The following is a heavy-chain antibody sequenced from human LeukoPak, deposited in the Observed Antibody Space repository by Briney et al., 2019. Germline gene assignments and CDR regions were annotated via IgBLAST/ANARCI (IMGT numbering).Heavy chain of an antibody. CDR3: ARAGATILTPFDY. V-gene: IGHV3-48*03. CDR2: ISSSGSTI. Sequence: GGSLRLSCAASGFTFSSYEMNWVRQAPGKGLEWVSYISSSGSTIYYADSVKGRFTISRDNAKNSLYLQMNSLRAEDTAVYYCARAGATILTPFDYWGQGTPVTVSS. J-gene: IGHJ4*02. CDR1: GFTFSSYE. D-gene: IGHD3-3*01.